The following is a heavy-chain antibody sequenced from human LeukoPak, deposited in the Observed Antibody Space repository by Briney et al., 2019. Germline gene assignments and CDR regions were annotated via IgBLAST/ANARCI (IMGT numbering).Heavy chain of an antibody. Sequence: PGGSLRLSCAASGFTFSSYGMHWVRQAPGKGLEWVAFIRYDGSNKYYADSVKGRFTISRDNSKNTLYLQMNSLRAEDTAVYYCARAFYYYDTSGYYDNPDYWGQGTLVTVSS. CDR3: ARAFYYYDTSGYYDNPDY. D-gene: IGHD3-22*01. CDR2: IRYDGSNK. V-gene: IGHV3-30*02. CDR1: GFTFSSYG. J-gene: IGHJ4*02.